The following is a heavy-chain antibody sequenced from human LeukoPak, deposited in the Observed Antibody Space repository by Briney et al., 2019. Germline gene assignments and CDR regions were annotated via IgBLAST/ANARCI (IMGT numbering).Heavy chain of an antibody. Sequence: LSGGSLRLSCAVSGLTFSSHWMHWVRQAPGKGLEWVSGISSGGNTYYADSVKGRFTISRDNSENTLNLQMNSLRAEDTAIYYCAKARAGDITAAFNYWGQGTLVTVSS. CDR3: AKARAGDITAAFNY. V-gene: IGHV3-23*01. CDR2: ISSGGNT. J-gene: IGHJ4*02. D-gene: IGHD6-13*01. CDR1: GLTFSSHW.